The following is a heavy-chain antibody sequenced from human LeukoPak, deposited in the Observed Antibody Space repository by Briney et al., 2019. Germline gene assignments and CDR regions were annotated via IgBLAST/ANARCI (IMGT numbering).Heavy chain of an antibody. CDR1: GGTFSSYA. CDR3: ARAWVDIVATILKQGGEGWENCFDY. CDR2: IIPIFGTA. J-gene: IGHJ4*02. V-gene: IGHV1-69*06. Sequence: SVKVSCKASGGTFSSYAISWVRQAPGQGLEWMGGIIPIFGTANYAQKFQGRVTITADKSTSTAYMELGSLRSEDTAVYYCARAWVDIVATILKQGGEGWENCFDYWGQGTLVTVSS. D-gene: IGHD5-12*01.